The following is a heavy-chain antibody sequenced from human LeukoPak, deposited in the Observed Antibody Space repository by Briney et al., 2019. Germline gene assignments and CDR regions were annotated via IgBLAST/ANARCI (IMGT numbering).Heavy chain of an antibody. J-gene: IGHJ5*02. CDR2: IYYSGGT. CDR1: GGSISSGGYY. Sequence: SETLSLTCTVSGGSISSGGYYWSWLRQHPGKGLEWIGYIYYSGGTYYNPSLKSRVTISVDTSKNQFSLKLSSVTAADTAVYYCARSPYDSSGYYYPNWFDPWGQGTLVTVSS. CDR3: ARSPYDSSGYYYPNWFDP. D-gene: IGHD3-22*01. V-gene: IGHV4-31*03.